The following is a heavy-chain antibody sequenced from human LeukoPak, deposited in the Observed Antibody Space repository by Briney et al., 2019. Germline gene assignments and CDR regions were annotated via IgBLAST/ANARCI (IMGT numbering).Heavy chain of an antibody. CDR2: INGSGKT. V-gene: IGHV4-34*01. Sequence: PSETLSLTCAVYGGSFSAFHWTWIRQPPGQGLEWIGEINGSGKTNYNPSLKSRVTISVDTSKNQFSLKMTSVTAADTAVYYCARVMGAANFDYWGQGTLVTVSS. J-gene: IGHJ4*02. CDR1: GGSFSAFH. CDR3: ARVMGAANFDY. D-gene: IGHD1-26*01.